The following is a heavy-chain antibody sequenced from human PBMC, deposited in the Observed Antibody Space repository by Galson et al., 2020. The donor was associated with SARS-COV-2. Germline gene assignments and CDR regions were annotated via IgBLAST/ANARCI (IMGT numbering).Heavy chain of an antibody. Sequence: GESLKISCAASGFTFKSYAMNWVRQAPGKGLEWVSLIGSSGDITYYADSVKGRFTISRDNAKNTLYLQMNSLRDEDTATYYCAKARALHCSVGNCYSRLLDFWGQGTLVTVSS. CDR2: IGSSGDIT. J-gene: IGHJ4*02. D-gene: IGHD2-15*01. CDR3: AKARALHCSVGNCYSRLLDF. CDR1: GFTFKSYA. V-gene: IGHV3-23*01.